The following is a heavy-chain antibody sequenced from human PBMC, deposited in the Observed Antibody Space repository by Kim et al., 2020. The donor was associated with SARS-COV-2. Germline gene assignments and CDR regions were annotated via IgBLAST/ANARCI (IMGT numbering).Heavy chain of an antibody. V-gene: IGHV1-69*13. CDR1: GGTFSSYA. CDR2: IIPIFGTA. J-gene: IGHJ6*02. Sequence: SVKVSCKASGGTFSSYAISWVRQAPGQGLEWMGGIIPIFGTANYAQKFQGRVTITADESTSTAYMELSSLRSEDTAVYYCARGYCSGGSCYANGDYYGMAVWGQGTTVTVSS. D-gene: IGHD2-15*01. CDR3: ARGYCSGGSCYANGDYYGMAV.